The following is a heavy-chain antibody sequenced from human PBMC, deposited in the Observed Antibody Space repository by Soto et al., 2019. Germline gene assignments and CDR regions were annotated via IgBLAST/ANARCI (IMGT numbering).Heavy chain of an antibody. D-gene: IGHD4-17*01. Sequence: EVQLVESGGGLVQPGGSLRLSCEASGFTLRNYDMHWVRQGTGKGLEWVSGISAAGDPDYADSVEGRFTISRENAQNSFFLQINSLTVGATAVYYCARTVRDFYGLDVWGQGTMVIVSS. V-gene: IGHV3-13*05. CDR2: ISAAGDP. J-gene: IGHJ6*02. CDR1: GFTLRNYD. CDR3: ARTVRDFYGLDV.